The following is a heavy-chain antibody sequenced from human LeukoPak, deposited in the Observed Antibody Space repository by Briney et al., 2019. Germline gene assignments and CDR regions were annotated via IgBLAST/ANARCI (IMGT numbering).Heavy chain of an antibody. V-gene: IGHV3-48*04. D-gene: IGHD4-17*01. CDR3: AGYGDYGAFDI. Sequence: GGSLRLSCAASGVTFSSYSMNWVRQAPGKGLEWVSYISSSSSTIYYADSVKRRFTFSRDNAKNSLYLQMNSLRAEDTAVYYCAGYGDYGAFDIWGQGTMVTVSS. CDR2: ISSSSSTI. CDR1: GVTFSSYS. J-gene: IGHJ3*02.